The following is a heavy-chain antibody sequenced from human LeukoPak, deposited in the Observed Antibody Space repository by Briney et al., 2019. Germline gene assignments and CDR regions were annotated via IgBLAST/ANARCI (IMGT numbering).Heavy chain of an antibody. CDR3: ARDQPGPAPGY. Sequence: GGSLRLSCAASGFTFSSYSMNWVRQAPGKGLEWVSYISGSSSTIYYADSVKGRFTISRDNAKNSLYLQMNSLRAEDTAVYYCARDQPGPAPGYWGQGTLVTVSS. J-gene: IGHJ4*02. D-gene: IGHD2-2*01. CDR1: GFTFSSYS. CDR2: ISGSSSTI. V-gene: IGHV3-48*01.